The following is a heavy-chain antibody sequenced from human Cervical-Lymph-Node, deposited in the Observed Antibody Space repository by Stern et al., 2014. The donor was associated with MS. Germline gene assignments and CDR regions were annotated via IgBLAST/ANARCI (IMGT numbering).Heavy chain of an antibody. CDR1: GFSLSNARMG. J-gene: IGHJ3*01. V-gene: IGHV2-26*01. D-gene: IGHD6-13*01. CDR3: ARMMQHLAGDAFDV. CDR2: TLSDDEK. Sequence: QVTLKESGPVLVKPTETLTLTCTVSGFSLSNARMGVSWIRPPPGKALEWLAHTLSDDEKTYSTSLKGRLTISKDTSKSQVVLTMTHMDPVDTATYYCARMMQHLAGDAFDVWGQGTMVTVSS.